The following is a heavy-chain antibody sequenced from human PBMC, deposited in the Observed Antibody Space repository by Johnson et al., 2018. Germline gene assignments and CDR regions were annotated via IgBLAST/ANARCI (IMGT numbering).Heavy chain of an antibody. Sequence: VQLVESGGGLVQPGGSLRLSCAASGFSFSSHTMIWVRQAPGQGLEWVSIIGPGGGSIHYADAVKGRFTISRDNAKNIVYLQMNSLKGEDTAVYFCARIGIAARHYYYYYMDVWGKGTTVTVSS. J-gene: IGHJ6*03. CDR3: ARIGIAARHYYYYYMDV. CDR1: GFSFSSHT. CDR2: IGPGGGSI. V-gene: IGHV3-23*04. D-gene: IGHD6-6*01.